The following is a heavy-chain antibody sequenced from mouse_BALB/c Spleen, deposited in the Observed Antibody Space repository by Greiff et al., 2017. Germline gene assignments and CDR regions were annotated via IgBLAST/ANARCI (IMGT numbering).Heavy chain of an antibody. J-gene: IGHJ1*01. CDR2: IDPSDSYT. D-gene: IGHD2-4*01. CDR1: GYTFTSYW. CDR3: TRGLRRDLDV. Sequence: QVQLQQPGAELVKPGASVKMSCKASGYTFTSYWMHWVKQRPGQGLEWIGVIDPSDSYTSYNQKFKGKATLTVDTSSSTAYMQLSSLTSEDSAVYYCTRGLRRDLDVWGAGTTVTVSS. V-gene: IGHV1S127*01.